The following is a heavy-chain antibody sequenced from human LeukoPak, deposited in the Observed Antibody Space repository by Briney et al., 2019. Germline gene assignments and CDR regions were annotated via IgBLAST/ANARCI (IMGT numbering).Heavy chain of an antibody. D-gene: IGHD3-22*01. CDR2: IYRSGST. CDR1: GGSISSGDYF. V-gene: IGHV4-30-4*08. J-gene: IGHJ5*02. CDR3: ARGDYYDSSGYSYNWFDP. Sequence: SGTLSLTCSVSGGSISSGDYFWSWIRQPPGQGLEWIGYIYRSGSTYYSPSLKSRVTISVDTSKNQFSLKLSSVTAADTAVYYCARGDYYDSSGYSYNWFDPWGQGTLVTVSS.